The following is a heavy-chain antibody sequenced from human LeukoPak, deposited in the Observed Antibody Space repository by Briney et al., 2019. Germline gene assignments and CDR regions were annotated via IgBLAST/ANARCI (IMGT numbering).Heavy chain of an antibody. CDR2: ISSSSTYI. D-gene: IGHD6-13*01. Sequence: GGSLRLSCAASGFPFSDYYMNWVRQAPGKGLEWVSAISSSSTYIYYADSVKGRFTTSRDNAENSLYLQMNGLRVEDTAVYFCARMGYSSSWPHFDYWGQGTLVTVSS. CDR3: ARMGYSSSWPHFDY. J-gene: IGHJ4*02. CDR1: GFPFSDYY. V-gene: IGHV3-21*06.